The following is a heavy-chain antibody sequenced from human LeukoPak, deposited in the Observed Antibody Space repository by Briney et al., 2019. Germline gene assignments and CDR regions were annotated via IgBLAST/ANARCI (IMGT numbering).Heavy chain of an antibody. J-gene: IGHJ6*04. CDR2: NKSKTDGGTT. V-gene: IGHV3-15*01. CDR3: TSRALSYYYYGMDV. Sequence: GGTLRLSCAASGFTFSNAWMSSVREAPGKGREWVGRNKSKTDGGTTAYAATVKGRFTIATAASKTTLYLQMNSLKTADTAVYYCTSRALSYYYYGMDVWGKGTTVTVSS. CDR1: GFTFSNAW. D-gene: IGHD3-10*01.